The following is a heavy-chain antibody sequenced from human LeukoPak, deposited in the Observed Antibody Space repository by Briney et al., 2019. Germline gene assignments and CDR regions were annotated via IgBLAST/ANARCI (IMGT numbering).Heavy chain of an antibody. CDR3: ARGLYRYFDL. CDR1: GDSVSSNSAT. J-gene: IGHJ2*01. CDR2: TYYRSKWDT. Sequence: SQTLSLTCAVSGDSVSSNSATWNWIRQSPSRGLEWLGRTYYRSKWDTDYPVSVKSRITINPDTSKNQFSLQLNSVTPEDTAIYYCARGLYRYFDLWGRGTLVTVSS. V-gene: IGHV6-1*01.